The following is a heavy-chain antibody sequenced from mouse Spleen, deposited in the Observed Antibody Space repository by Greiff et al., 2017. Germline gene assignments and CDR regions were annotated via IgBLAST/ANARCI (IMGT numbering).Heavy chain of an antibody. J-gene: IGHJ3*01. CDR2: IYPGSGNT. CDR3: ARTGYGYDWFAY. Sequence: QVQLQQSGAELVRPGASVKLSCKASGYTFTDYYINWVKQRPGQGLEWIARIYPGSGNTYYNEKFKGKATLTAEKSSSTAYMQLSSLTSEDSAVYFWARTGYGYDWFAYWGQGTLVTVSA. CDR1: GYTFTDYY. D-gene: IGHD2-2*01. V-gene: IGHV1-76*01.